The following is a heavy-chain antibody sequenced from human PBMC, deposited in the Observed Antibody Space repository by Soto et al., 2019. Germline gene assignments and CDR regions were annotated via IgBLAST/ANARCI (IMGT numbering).Heavy chain of an antibody. CDR3: AKDVGSNDYCFYGMDV. Sequence: GGSLRLSCTASEFIFSNYGMHWVRQAPGKGLEWLVSISYDGNKKFDIDAVKGRFTISRDNPKNTLYLQMNSLRPDDTAVYYCAKDVGSNDYCFYGMDVWGQGTTVTVSS. CDR1: EFIFSNYG. D-gene: IGHD1-26*01. J-gene: IGHJ6*02. CDR2: ISYDGNKK. V-gene: IGHV3-30*18.